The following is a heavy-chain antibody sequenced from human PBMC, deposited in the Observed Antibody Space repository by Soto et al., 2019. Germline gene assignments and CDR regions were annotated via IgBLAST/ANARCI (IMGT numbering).Heavy chain of an antibody. CDR3: ARPPPRELSPAVYYFDY. CDR1: GYTFTSYA. J-gene: IGHJ4*02. Sequence: ASVKVSCKASGYTFTSYAMHWVRQAPGQRLEWMGWINAGNGNTKYSQKLQGRVTITRDTSASTAYMELSSLRSEDTAVYYCARPPPRELSPAVYYFDYWGQGTLVTVSS. CDR2: INAGNGNT. V-gene: IGHV1-3*01. D-gene: IGHD3-16*02.